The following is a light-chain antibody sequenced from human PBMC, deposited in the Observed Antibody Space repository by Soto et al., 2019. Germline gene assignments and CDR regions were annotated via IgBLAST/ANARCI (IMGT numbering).Light chain of an antibody. V-gene: IGLV1-44*01. CDR3: AAWDDSLKGWV. Sequence: QAVVTQPPSASGTPGQRVTISCSGSSSNIGGNAVSWYHQLPGTAPKVLIYTDNQRPSGVPDRFSGSKSGTSASLAISGLQSEDEADYYCAAWDDSLKGWVFGGGTQLTVL. CDR2: TDN. J-gene: IGLJ3*02. CDR1: SSNIGGNA.